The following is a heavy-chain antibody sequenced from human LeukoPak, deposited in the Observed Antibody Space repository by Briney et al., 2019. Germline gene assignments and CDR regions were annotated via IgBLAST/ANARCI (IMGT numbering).Heavy chain of an antibody. V-gene: IGHV3-7*04. Sequence: GGSLRLSCAASGFTFSSYRMTWVRQAPGKGLEWVANIRQDGGEKYYVDSVKGRFTISRDNAKNSLYLQMNSLRAEDTAVYYCARWEYSGSWYIDYWGQGTLVTVSS. CDR3: ARWEYSGSWYIDY. J-gene: IGHJ4*02. CDR1: GFTFSSYR. CDR2: IRQDGGEK. D-gene: IGHD6-13*01.